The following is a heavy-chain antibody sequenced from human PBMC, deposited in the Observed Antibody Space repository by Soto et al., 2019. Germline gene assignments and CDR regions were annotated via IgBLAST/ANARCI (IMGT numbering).Heavy chain of an antibody. CDR2: ISGSGGST. CDR1: GSTFSGFA. CDR3: AKGMCSGGSCYYYFDY. V-gene: IGHV3-23*01. J-gene: IGHJ4*02. Sequence: EVQLLESGGGLVQPGGSRGLSGAASGSTFSGFALSWFARAPGKGLGGVSVISGSGGSTYYADSVKGRFTISRDNSKNTLYLQMNSLRAEDTAVYYCAKGMCSGGSCYYYFDYWGQGTLVTVSS. D-gene: IGHD2-15*01.